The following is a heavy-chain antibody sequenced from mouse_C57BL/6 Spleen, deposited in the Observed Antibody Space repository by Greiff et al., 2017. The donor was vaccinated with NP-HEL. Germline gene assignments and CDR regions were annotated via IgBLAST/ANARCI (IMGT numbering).Heavy chain of an antibody. D-gene: IGHD1-1*01. Sequence: VQLQQPGAELVMPGASVKLSCKASGYTFTSYWMHWVKQRPGHGLEWIGEIDPSDSYTNYNQQVKGKSTLTVDKSSSTAYRQLSSLTSEDSAVYYCAQSSYRAMDYWGQGTSVTVSS. CDR1: GYTFTSYW. CDR3: AQSSYRAMDY. J-gene: IGHJ4*01. V-gene: IGHV1-69*01. CDR2: IDPSDSYT.